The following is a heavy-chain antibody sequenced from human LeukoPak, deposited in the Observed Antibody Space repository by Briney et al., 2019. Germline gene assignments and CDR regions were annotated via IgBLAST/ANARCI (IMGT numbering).Heavy chain of an antibody. CDR2: ISSSSTTI. Sequence: QPGGSLRLSCAASGFTFSSYRMKWGRQARGKGVGRGSYISSSSTTIYNADTVKGRFIIARDKAKKSLYLQMNSLRAEDTAVYYCAKDLKTTVTPYYFDYWGQGTLVTVSS. V-gene: IGHV3-48*01. CDR3: AKDLKTTVTPYYFDY. CDR1: GFTFSSYR. D-gene: IGHD4-17*01. J-gene: IGHJ4*02.